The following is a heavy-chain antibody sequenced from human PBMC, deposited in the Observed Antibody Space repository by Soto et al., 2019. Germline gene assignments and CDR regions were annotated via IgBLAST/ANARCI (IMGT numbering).Heavy chain of an antibody. V-gene: IGHV4-59*01. CDR2: IYYSGST. J-gene: IGHJ6*02. CDR1: GGSISSYY. Sequence: SETLSLTCTVSGGSISSYYWSWIRQPPGKGLEWIGNIYYSGSTNYNPSLKSRVTISVDTSKNQFSLKLSSVTAADTAVYYCARDIRSYSGYDYGYYYGMDVWGQGTTVTVSS. D-gene: IGHD5-12*01. CDR3: ARDIRSYSGYDYGYYYGMDV.